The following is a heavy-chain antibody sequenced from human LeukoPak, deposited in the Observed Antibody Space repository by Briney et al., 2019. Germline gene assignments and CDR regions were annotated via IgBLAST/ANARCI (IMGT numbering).Heavy chain of an antibody. CDR2: ISTNGDTT. CDR1: GFTFSIYP. Sequence: GGSLRLSRSASGFTFSIYPMHWVRQAPGKGLEYVSTISTNGDTTSYAASVKGRFTTSRDDSKNTLYLQMSSLRPEDTAVYYCVKSPSDGLDVWGQGATVTVSS. CDR3: VKSPSDGLDV. J-gene: IGHJ6*02. V-gene: IGHV3-64D*09.